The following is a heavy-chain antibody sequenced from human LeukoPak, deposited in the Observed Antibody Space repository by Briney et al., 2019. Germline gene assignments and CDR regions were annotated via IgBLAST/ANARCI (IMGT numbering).Heavy chain of an antibody. CDR1: GGSMSSYY. CDR3: ARRYSGSYGLYSHHSMDV. V-gene: IGHV4-4*07. J-gene: IGHJ6*03. CDR2: IYTSGST. D-gene: IGHD1-26*01. Sequence: PSETLSLTCTVSGGSMSSYYWSWIRQPAGKGLEWIGRIYTSGSTNYNPSLKSRVTMSVDTSKNQFSLKLSSVTAADKAVYYCARRYSGSYGLYSHHSMDVWGKGTTVTISS.